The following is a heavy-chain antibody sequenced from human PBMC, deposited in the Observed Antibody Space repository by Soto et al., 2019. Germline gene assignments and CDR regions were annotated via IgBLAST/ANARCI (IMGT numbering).Heavy chain of an antibody. Sequence: QLQLHESGPGLVKPSETLSLTCTVSGDSVSSSSYYCAWIRQPPGRWLEFIGSMYYSGSTYYNPSLKSLVNMSVDTSNNQFELTLSSVTAAETAVYYCARSSSRVFRFWEWVDPLGSWGQGNLVTVS. CDR3: ARSSSRVFRFWEWVDPLGS. CDR2: MYYSGST. CDR1: GDSVSSSSYY. J-gene: IGHJ4*02. V-gene: IGHV4-39*01. D-gene: IGHD3-3*01.